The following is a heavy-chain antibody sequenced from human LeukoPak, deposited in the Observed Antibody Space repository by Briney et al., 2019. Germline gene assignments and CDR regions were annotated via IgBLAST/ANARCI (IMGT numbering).Heavy chain of an antibody. J-gene: IGHJ4*02. Sequence: GGSLRLSCAASGFTFSNYWMHWVRQAPGKGLVWVSRINSDGSSTTYADSVKGRFTISRDNAKNTLYLQMNSLRAEDTAVYYSARDSSYCSSTSCYNYFDYWGQGNLVTVSS. CDR2: INSDGSST. V-gene: IGHV3-74*01. D-gene: IGHD2-2*02. CDR1: GFTFSNYW. CDR3: ARDSSYCSSTSCYNYFDY.